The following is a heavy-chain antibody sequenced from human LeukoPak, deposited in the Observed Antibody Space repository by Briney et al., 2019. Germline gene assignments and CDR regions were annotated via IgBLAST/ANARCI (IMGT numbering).Heavy chain of an antibody. J-gene: IGHJ4*02. CDR2: ISYDGSNK. Sequence: PGGSLRLSCAASGFTFSSYAMHWVRQAPGKGLEWVAVISYDGSNKYYADSVKGRFTISRDNSKNTLYLQMNSLRAEDTAVYYCAKDPAYYDSSGYYYSVYWGQGTLVTVSS. D-gene: IGHD3-22*01. CDR3: AKDPAYYDSSGYYYSVY. CDR1: GFTFSSYA. V-gene: IGHV3-30-3*01.